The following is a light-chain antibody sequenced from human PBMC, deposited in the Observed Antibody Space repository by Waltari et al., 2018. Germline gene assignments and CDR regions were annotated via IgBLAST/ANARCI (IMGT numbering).Light chain of an antibody. CDR3: HSRDSSGDVV. Sequence: SSELTQHPAVSVALGQTVRIPCHGDSLRTYYVSWFHQKPGQAPALVIYGKNNRPSGIPDRFSASSSGSTASLTIIGAQAEDEADYYCHSRDSSGDVVIGGGTKLTVV. CDR2: GKN. J-gene: IGLJ2*01. V-gene: IGLV3-19*01. CDR1: SLRTYY.